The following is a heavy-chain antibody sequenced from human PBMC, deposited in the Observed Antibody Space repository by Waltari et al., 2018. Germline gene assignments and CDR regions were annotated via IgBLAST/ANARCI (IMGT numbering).Heavy chain of an antibody. CDR1: GGTFSSYA. J-gene: IGHJ6*02. V-gene: IGHV1-69*05. CDR2: IIPIFGTA. CDR3: ASAGITMVPQVLYYYYGMDV. Sequence: QVQLVQSGAEVKKPGSSVKVSCKASGGTFSSYAISWVRQAPGQGLEWMGGIIPIFGTANYAQKFQGRVTVTTDEATSTAYMGLGSLRSEDTAVYYCASAGITMVPQVLYYYYGMDVWGQGTTVTVSS. D-gene: IGHD3-10*01.